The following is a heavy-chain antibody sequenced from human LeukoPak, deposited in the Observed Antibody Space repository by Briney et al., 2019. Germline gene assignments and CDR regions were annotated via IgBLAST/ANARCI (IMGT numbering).Heavy chain of an antibody. V-gene: IGHV1-2*02. D-gene: IGHD5-12*01. CDR3: ASYPRYISSPPFDY. CDR1: GYTFTGQY. Sequence: ASVKVSCKAYGYTFTGQYMHWVRQAPGQGLEWMGWINPNTGDTNYAQKFQGRVTMTRDTAISTAYLELSRLASDDTDVYYCASYPRYISSPPFDYWGQGTLVTVSS. CDR2: INPNTGDT. J-gene: IGHJ4*02.